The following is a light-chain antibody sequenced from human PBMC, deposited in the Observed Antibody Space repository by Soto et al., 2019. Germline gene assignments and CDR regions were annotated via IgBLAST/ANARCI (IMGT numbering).Light chain of an antibody. CDR3: FQSNTYPLT. CDR2: GAS. CDR1: QGIRND. Sequence: DIQMTQSPSSLSASVGDRVTITCRASQGIRNDLGWFQQKSGKAPKRLIYGASTLERGVPSRFGGNGSGTEFTLTISSLQPEDFATYFCFQSNTYPLTFGQGTKLDI. J-gene: IGKJ2*01. V-gene: IGKV1-17*01.